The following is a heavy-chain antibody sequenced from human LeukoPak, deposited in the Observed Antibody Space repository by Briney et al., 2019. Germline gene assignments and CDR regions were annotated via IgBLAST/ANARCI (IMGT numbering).Heavy chain of an antibody. Sequence: ASVKVSCKASGYTFTGFYIHWVRQAPGQGLEWMGWISAYNGNTNYAQKFQGRVTVTTDTSTSTAYMELRSLRSDDTAVYYCARSSSVTIPGYYFDYWGQGTLVTVSS. V-gene: IGHV1-18*04. D-gene: IGHD2-21*01. CDR1: GYTFTGFY. CDR2: ISAYNGNT. J-gene: IGHJ4*02. CDR3: ARSSSVTIPGYYFDY.